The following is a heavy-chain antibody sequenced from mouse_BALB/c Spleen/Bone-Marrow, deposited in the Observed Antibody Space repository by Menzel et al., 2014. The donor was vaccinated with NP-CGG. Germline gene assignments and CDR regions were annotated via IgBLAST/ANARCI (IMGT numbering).Heavy chain of an antibody. CDR3: AGASYYAMDY. J-gene: IGHJ4*01. Sequence: VQLQQSGAELVKPGASVKLFCTASGFNIKDTYMHWVKQRPEQGLEWIGRIDPANGSTKYDPKFQGKATITADTSPNTAYLQLSRLTSEDTAVYYCAGASYYAMDYWGQGTSVTVSS. CDR2: IDPANGST. CDR1: GFNIKDTY. V-gene: IGHV14-3*02.